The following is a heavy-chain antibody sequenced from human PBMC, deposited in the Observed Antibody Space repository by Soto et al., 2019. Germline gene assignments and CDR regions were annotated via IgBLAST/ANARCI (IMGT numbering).Heavy chain of an antibody. CDR1: GYTFTSYG. CDR3: ARDRRSSSLPYYYYGMDV. D-gene: IGHD6-6*01. Sequence: GASVQVSCKASGYTFTSYGISWVRQAPGQGLEWMGGINPNSGRTNYAQKFQGRVTMTRDTSISTAYMELSRLRSDDTAVYYCARDRRSSSLPYYYYGMDVWGQGTTVTVSS. J-gene: IGHJ6*02. V-gene: IGHV1-2*02. CDR2: INPNSGRT.